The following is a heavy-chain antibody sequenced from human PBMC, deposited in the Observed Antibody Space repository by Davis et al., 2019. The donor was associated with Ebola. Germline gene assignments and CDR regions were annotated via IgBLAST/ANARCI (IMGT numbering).Heavy chain of an antibody. V-gene: IGHV5-10-1*01. CDR2: IDPSDSYT. D-gene: IGHD3-9*01. J-gene: IGHJ6*02. Sequence: GESLKISCKGSGYSFTSYWISWVRQMPGKGLEWMGRIDPSDSYTNYSPSFQGHVTISADKSISTAYLQWSSLKASDTAMYYCARIDILTGYSSGMDVWGQGTTVTVSS. CDR3: ARIDILTGYSSGMDV. CDR1: GYSFTSYW.